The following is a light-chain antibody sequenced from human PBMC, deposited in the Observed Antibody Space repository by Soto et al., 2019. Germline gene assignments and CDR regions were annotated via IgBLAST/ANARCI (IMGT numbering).Light chain of an antibody. CDR2: EVS. Sequence: QSALTQPASVSGSPGQSITISCTGTSSDVGGYNYVSWCQQYTGKAPKLMIYEVSNRPSGVSNRFSGSKSGNTASLTISGLQSEDEADYYCISYASTNTYVFGTGTKLTVL. V-gene: IGLV2-14*01. J-gene: IGLJ1*01. CDR1: SSDVGGYNY. CDR3: ISYASTNTYV.